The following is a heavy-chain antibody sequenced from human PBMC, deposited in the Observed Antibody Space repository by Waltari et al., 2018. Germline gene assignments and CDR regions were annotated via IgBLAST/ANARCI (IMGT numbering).Heavy chain of an antibody. V-gene: IGHV3-30*02. J-gene: IGHJ4*02. D-gene: IGHD3-10*01. CDR2: IRYDGSNK. CDR1: GFTFSSYG. Sequence: QVQLVESGGGVVQPGGSLRLSCAASGFTFSSYGMPWVRQAPGKGLEWAAFIRYDGSNKYYADSVKGRITISRDNSKNTLYLQMDSLRAEDTAVYYCAKDRGYHGSGSSNLDYWGQGTLVTVSS. CDR3: AKDRGYHGSGSSNLDY.